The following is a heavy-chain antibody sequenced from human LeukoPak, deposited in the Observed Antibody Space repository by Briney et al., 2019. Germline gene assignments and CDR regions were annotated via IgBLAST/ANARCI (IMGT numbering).Heavy chain of an antibody. CDR3: AKDSVHYDFWSGYYTFDY. J-gene: IGHJ4*02. D-gene: IGHD3-3*01. Sequence: GGSLRLSCAASGFTFSSYAMSWVRQAPGKGLEWVSAISGSGGSTCYADSVKGRFTISRDNSKNTLYLQMNSLRAEDTAVYYCAKDSVHYDFWSGYYTFDYWGQGTLVTVSS. V-gene: IGHV3-23*01. CDR1: GFTFSSYA. CDR2: ISGSGGST.